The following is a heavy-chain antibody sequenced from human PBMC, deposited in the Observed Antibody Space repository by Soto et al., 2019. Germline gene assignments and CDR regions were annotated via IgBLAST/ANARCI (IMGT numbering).Heavy chain of an antibody. J-gene: IGHJ4*02. CDR1: GFTFSDPY. CDR3: ASLWFGELKYFDF. Sequence: PGGSLRLSCAASGFTFSDPYMDWVRQAPGKGLEWVGRVRNKANSYTTEYAASVKGRFTISRDDSKNSLSLQMNSLKTEDTAVYYCASLWFGELKYFDFWGQGTLVTVSS. CDR2: VRNKANSYTT. D-gene: IGHD3-10*01. V-gene: IGHV3-72*01.